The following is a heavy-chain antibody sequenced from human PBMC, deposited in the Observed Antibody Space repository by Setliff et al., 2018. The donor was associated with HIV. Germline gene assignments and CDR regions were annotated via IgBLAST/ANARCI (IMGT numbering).Heavy chain of an antibody. Sequence: SVKASSKASGGSFTSYAISWVRQAPGQGLEWMGGIIPLLPITKYAQKFQGRVTTTADKSTSTAYMQLRTLRSDDTAVSYCARFPYRSAWFSGGHDAFDVWGQGTMVTVSS. CDR2: IIPLLPIT. D-gene: IGHD6-19*01. CDR1: GGSFTSYA. V-gene: IGHV1-69*10. CDR3: ARFPYRSAWFSGGHDAFDV. J-gene: IGHJ3*01.